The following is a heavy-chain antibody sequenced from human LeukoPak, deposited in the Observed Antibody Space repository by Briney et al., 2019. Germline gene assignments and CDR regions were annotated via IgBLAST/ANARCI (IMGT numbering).Heavy chain of an antibody. J-gene: IGHJ4*02. CDR3: ARGGIAARLGFFDY. V-gene: IGHV4-34*01. CDR1: GGSFSGYY. CDR2: INHSGST. Sequence: SETLSLTCAVYGGSFSGYYWSWIRQPPGKGLEWIGEINHSGSTNYNPSLKSRVTISVDTSKNQFSLKLSSVTAADTAVCYCARGGIAARLGFFDYWGQGTLVTVSS. D-gene: IGHD6-6*01.